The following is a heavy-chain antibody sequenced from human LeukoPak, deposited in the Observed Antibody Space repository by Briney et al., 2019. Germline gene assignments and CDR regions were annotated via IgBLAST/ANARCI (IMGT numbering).Heavy chain of an antibody. Sequence: GGSLRLSCAASAFTFSNYWTYWVRQAPEKGPVWVSGIAPDGSERRYADSVKGRFTISRDNAKNTLYLHMNSLRAEDTAVYYCATYNWDYDVDYWGQGTLVTVSS. CDR2: IAPDGSER. D-gene: IGHD1-7*01. CDR1: AFTFSNYW. CDR3: ATYNWDYDVDY. J-gene: IGHJ4*02. V-gene: IGHV3-74*01.